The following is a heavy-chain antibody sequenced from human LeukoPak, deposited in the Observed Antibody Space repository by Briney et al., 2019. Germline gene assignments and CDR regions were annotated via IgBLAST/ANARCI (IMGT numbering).Heavy chain of an antibody. V-gene: IGHV1-18*01. CDR3: ARDNSIVDRGWWFDP. Sequence: ASVKVSCKASGYTFTSYGISWVRQAPGQGLEWMGWISAYNGNTNYAQKLQGRVTMTTDTSTSTAYMELSSLRSDDTAVYYCARDNSIVDRGWWFDPWGQGTLVTVSS. D-gene: IGHD4-23*01. CDR2: ISAYNGNT. CDR1: GYTFTSYG. J-gene: IGHJ5*02.